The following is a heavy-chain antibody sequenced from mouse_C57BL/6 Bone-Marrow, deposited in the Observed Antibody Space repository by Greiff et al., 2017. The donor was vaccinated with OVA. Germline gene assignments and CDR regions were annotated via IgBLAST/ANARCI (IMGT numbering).Heavy chain of an antibody. CDR2: INPNNGGT. V-gene: IGHV1-26*01. D-gene: IGHD2-3*01. CDR1: GYTFTDYY. J-gene: IGHJ3*01. CDR3: ARTVDGYYFAWFAY. Sequence: EVQLQQSGPELVKPGASVKISCKASGYTFTDYYMNWVKQSHGKSLEWIGDINPNNGGTSYNQKFKGKATLTVDKSSSTAYMELRSLTSEDSAVYYCARTVDGYYFAWFAYWGQGTLVTVSA.